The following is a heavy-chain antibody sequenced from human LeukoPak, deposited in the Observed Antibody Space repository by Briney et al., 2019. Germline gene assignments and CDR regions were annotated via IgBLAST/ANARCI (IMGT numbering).Heavy chain of an antibody. CDR1: GYTFTGYY. CDR2: INPNSGGT. CDR3: ARGLGYCSSTSCYPYYYYMDV. J-gene: IGHJ6*03. D-gene: IGHD2-2*01. Sequence: ASVKVSCKASGYTFTGYYMHWVRQAPGQGLEWMGWINPNSGGTNYAQKFQGRVTMTRDTSISTAYMELSRLRSDDTAVFYCARGLGYCSSTSCYPYYYYMDVWGKGTTVTVSS. V-gene: IGHV1-2*02.